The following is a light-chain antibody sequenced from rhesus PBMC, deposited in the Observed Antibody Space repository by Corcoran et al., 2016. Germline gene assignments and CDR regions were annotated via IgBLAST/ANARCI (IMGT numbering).Light chain of an antibody. J-gene: IGLJ1*01. CDR3: AAWDDSLNGYI. CDR1: NSNIGTNS. V-gene: IGLV1-60*01. CDR2: YDE. Sequence: QSVLTQPPSASEAARKSVTISCSGSNSNIGTNSVSRYQQLPGTAPKLLIYYDELRASGVSDRFSASKSGTSASLAISGLRTEDEADYCCAAWDDSLNGYIFGAGTRLTVL.